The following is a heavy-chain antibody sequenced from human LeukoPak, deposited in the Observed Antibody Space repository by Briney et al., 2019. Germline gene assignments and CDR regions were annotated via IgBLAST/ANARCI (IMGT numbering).Heavy chain of an antibody. D-gene: IGHD2-2*01. CDR2: IIPTDNGNDDI. V-gene: IGHV3-21*04. Sequence: GGSLRLSCAASGSTLSTYRMNWVRQTPGKGLEWVSSIIPTDNGNDDIYYVDSVKGRFTISRDNSKNTLYLQMNSPRAEDTAVYYCAKGYCGSTSCYGDYWGQGTLVTVSS. CDR1: GSTLSTYR. J-gene: IGHJ4*02. CDR3: AKGYCGSTSCYGDY.